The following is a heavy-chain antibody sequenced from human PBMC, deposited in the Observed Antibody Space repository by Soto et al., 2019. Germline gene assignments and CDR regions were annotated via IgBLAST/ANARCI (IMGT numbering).Heavy chain of an antibody. D-gene: IGHD3-22*01. CDR2: ISYDGSNK. CDR3: ARVSVPDSSGYLGVDY. V-gene: IGHV3-30-3*01. CDR1: GFTFSSYA. Sequence: QVQLVESGGGVVQPGRSLRLSCAASGFTFSSYAMHWVRQAPGKGLEWVAVISYDGSNKYYADSVKGRFTISRDNSKNTLYLQMNSLRAADTAVYYCARVSVPDSSGYLGVDYWGQGTLVTVSS. J-gene: IGHJ4*02.